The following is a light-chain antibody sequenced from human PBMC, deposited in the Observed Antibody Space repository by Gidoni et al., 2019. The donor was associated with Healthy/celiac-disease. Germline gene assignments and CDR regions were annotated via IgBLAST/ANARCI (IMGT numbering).Light chain of an antibody. CDR1: SSDVGGYNY. V-gene: IGLV2-14*01. Sequence: QSALTQPASVSGSPGLSIPISFTGTSSDVGGYNYVSWYQQHPGKAPKLMIYEVSNRPSGVSNRFSGSKSGNTASLTISGLQAEDEADYYCSSYTSSSTLEVVFGGGTKLTVL. J-gene: IGLJ2*01. CDR2: EVS. CDR3: SSYTSSSTLEVV.